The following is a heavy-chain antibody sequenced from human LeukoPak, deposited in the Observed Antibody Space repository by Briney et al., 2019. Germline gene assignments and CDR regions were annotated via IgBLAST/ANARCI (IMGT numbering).Heavy chain of an antibody. J-gene: IGHJ3*02. V-gene: IGHV3-48*01. Sequence: GGSLRLSCAASGFTFSSYNMNWVRQAPGKGLEWVSYISSSSSAIYYADSVKGRFTISRDNAKNSLYLQMNSLRAEDTAVYYCAREWSGRCSSSWDTFDIWGQGTMVTVSS. CDR3: AREWSGRCSSSWDTFDI. CDR2: ISSSSSAI. D-gene: IGHD6-13*01. CDR1: GFTFSSYN.